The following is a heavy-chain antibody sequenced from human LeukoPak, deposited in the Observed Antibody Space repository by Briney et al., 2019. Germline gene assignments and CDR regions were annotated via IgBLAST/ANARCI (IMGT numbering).Heavy chain of an antibody. D-gene: IGHD5-12*01. J-gene: IGHJ4*02. Sequence: GGSLRLSCAASGFTFNYRDMSWVRQAPGKGLERVSAISDRGDSTYYADSVRGRFTISRDNSKNTLYLQMNSLRAEDTAVYYCARDLSGYDGTFDYWGQGTLVTVSS. V-gene: IGHV3-23*01. CDR2: ISDRGDST. CDR3: ARDLSGYDGTFDY. CDR1: GFTFNYRD.